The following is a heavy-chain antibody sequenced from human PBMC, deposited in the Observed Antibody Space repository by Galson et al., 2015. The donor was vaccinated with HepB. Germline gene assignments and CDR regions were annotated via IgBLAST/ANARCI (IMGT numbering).Heavy chain of an antibody. D-gene: IGHD6-19*01. CDR1: GGSISSYY. V-gene: IGHV4-59*01. Sequence: SEPLSLTCTVSGGSISSYYWSWIRQPPGKGLEWIGYIYYSGSTNYNPSLKSRVTISVDTSKNQFSLKLSSVTAADTAVYYCARDYSSGWYGWFDPWGQGTLVTVSS. CDR3: ARDYSSGWYGWFDP. CDR2: IYYSGST. J-gene: IGHJ5*02.